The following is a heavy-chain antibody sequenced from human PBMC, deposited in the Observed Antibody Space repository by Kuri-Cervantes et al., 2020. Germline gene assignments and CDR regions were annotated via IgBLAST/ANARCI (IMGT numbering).Heavy chain of an antibody. J-gene: IGHJ4*02. D-gene: IGHD4-23*01. CDR2: IKQDGSEK. Sequence: GGSLRLSCAASGFTFSSYWMSWVRQAPGKGLEWVANIKQDGSEKYYVDSVKGRFTISRDNAKNSLYPQMNSLRAEDTAVYYCARESYGGNSMSYFDYWGQGTLVTVSS. CDR1: GFTFSSYW. CDR3: ARESYGGNSMSYFDY. V-gene: IGHV3-7*01.